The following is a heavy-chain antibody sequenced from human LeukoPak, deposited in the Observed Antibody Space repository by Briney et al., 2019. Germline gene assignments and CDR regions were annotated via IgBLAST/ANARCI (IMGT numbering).Heavy chain of an antibody. CDR1: GYTFTSYA. D-gene: IGHD2-2*01. CDR3: ARDVVVPAAKEHAFDI. Sequence: SVKVSCKASGYTFTSYAISWVRQAPGQGLEWMGGIIPIFGTANYAQKFQGRVTITTDESTSTAYMELSSLRSEDTAVYYCARDVVVPAAKEHAFDIWGQGTMVTVSS. CDR2: IIPIFGTA. V-gene: IGHV1-69*05. J-gene: IGHJ3*02.